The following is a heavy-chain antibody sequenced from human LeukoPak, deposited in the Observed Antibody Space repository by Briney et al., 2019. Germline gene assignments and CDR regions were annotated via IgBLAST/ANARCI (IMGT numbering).Heavy chain of an antibody. V-gene: IGHV1-2*02. J-gene: IGHJ5*02. CDR1: GYTFTSYY. Sequence: ASVRVSCKASGYTFTSYYMHWVRQAPGQGLEWMGWINPNSGGTNYAQKFQGRVTMTRDTSISTAYMELSRLRSDDTAVYYCARESGQENWFDPWGQGTLVTVSS. CDR2: INPNSGGT. CDR3: ARESGQENWFDP.